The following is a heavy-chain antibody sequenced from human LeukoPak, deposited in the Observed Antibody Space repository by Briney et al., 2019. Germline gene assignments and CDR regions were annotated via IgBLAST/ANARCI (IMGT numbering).Heavy chain of an antibody. CDR1: GFTFSSYA. CDR2: ISYDGSNK. Sequence: GRSLRLSCAASGFTFSSYAMHWVRQAPGKGLEWVAVISYDGSNKYYADSVKGRFTISRDNSKSTLYLQMNSLRAEDTAVYYCARALIPSDDLDYWGQGTLVTVSS. D-gene: IGHD2-2*02. CDR3: ARALIPSDDLDY. J-gene: IGHJ4*02. V-gene: IGHV3-30*04.